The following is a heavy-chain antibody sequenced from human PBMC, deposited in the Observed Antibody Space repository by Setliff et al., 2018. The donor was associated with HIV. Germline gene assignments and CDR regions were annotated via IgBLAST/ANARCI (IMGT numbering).Heavy chain of an antibody. CDR3: ARPQYPGYYFDY. CDR2: IFYSGNT. J-gene: IGHJ4*02. V-gene: IGHV4-39*01. Sequence: PSETLSLTCTVSGDSMSSSSYYWGWIRQPPGKGLEWIGGIFYSGNTYYKPSLKSRVTISVDTSKNQFSLKLSSVTAADTAVYYCARPQYPGYYFDYWGQGTLVTVSS. CDR1: GDSMSSSSYY. D-gene: IGHD2-2*01.